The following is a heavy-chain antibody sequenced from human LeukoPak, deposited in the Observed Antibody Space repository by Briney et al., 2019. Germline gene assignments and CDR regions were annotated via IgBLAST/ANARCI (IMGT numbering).Heavy chain of an antibody. CDR3: ARGRAGTTSWFDP. CDR1: GYTFTGDY. J-gene: IGHJ5*02. V-gene: IGHV1-2*06. Sequence: ASVKVSCKASGYTFTGDYIHWSRQAPGQGHEWIGRIPPNSGGTNYAQKFQGRVPVTRDTSINTAYMELSRLRSDDTAVYYCARGRAGTTSWFDPWGQGPLVTVSS. CDR2: IPPNSGGT. D-gene: IGHD6-19*01.